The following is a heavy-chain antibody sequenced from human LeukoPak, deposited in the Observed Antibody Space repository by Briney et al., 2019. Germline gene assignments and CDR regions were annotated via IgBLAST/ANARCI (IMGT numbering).Heavy chain of an antibody. CDR3: AKQVDTAMVDY. Sequence: GGSLRLSCAASGFTFSGYSMHWVRQAPGKGLEWVAVIWYDGSNKYYADSVKGRFTISRDNSKNTLYLQMNSLRAEDTAVYYCAKQVDTAMVDYWGQGTLVTVSS. CDR2: IWYDGSNK. CDR1: GFTFSGYS. V-gene: IGHV3-33*06. J-gene: IGHJ4*02. D-gene: IGHD5-18*01.